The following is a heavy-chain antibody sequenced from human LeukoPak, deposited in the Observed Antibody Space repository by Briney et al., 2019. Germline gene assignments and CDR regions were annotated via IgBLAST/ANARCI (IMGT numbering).Heavy chain of an antibody. V-gene: IGHV3-23*01. D-gene: IGHD3/OR15-3a*01. Sequence: GGSLRLSCAASGFTFSSYAMSWVRQAPGKWLDWVSAISGSGGSTYYADSVKGRFTISRDNSKNTLYLQMNSLRAEDTAVYYCAKGPGLNYYYYMDVWGKGTTVTVSS. J-gene: IGHJ6*03. CDR2: ISGSGGST. CDR1: GFTFSSYA. CDR3: AKGPGLNYYYYMDV.